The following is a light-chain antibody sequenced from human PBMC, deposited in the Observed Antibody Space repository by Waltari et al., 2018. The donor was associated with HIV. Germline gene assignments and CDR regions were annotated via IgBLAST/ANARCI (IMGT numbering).Light chain of an antibody. J-gene: IGKJ5*01. CDR3: HRYNSVPIT. Sequence: DIEMTQSPSSLSASVGDRVTITCRASQEIGHFLAWYQQKPGQAPKVLISAASTVHLGVPSRFSGSGSVTEFTLTISNLQPEDVAIYFCHRYNSVPITFGQGTRLEIQ. CDR2: AAS. CDR1: QEIGHF. V-gene: IGKV1-27*01.